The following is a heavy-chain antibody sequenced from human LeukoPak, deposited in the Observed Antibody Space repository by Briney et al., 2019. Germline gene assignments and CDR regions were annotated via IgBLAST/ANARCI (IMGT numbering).Heavy chain of an antibody. D-gene: IGHD6-19*01. CDR1: GFTFSSYG. CDR3: AKDRAGSAVIAVAGKGGFDY. V-gene: IGHV3-23*01. J-gene: IGHJ4*02. CDR2: ISGSGGST. Sequence: GGSLRLSCAASGFTFSSYGMSWVRQAPGKGLEWVSAISGSGGSTYYADSVKGRFTISRDNSKNTLYLQMNSLRAEDTAVYYCAKDRAGSAVIAVAGKGGFDYWGQGTLVTVSS.